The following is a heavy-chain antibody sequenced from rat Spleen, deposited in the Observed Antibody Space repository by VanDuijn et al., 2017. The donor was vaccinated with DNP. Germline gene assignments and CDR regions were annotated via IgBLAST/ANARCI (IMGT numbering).Heavy chain of an antibody. V-gene: IGHV5-29*01. Sequence: EVQLVESGGGLVQPGRSMKLSCVASGFTFNNYWMNWVRQAPTKGLEWVATISYDGSGTSFRDSVKGRVTISRDNAKSTLYLQMDSLRSEDTATYYCATALGDYWGQGVMVTVSS. CDR3: ATALGDY. CDR2: ISYDGSGT. CDR1: GFTFNNYW. D-gene: IGHD5-1*01. J-gene: IGHJ2*01.